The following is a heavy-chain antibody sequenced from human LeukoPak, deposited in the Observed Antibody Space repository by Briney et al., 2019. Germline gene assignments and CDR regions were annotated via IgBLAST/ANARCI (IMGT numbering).Heavy chain of an antibody. CDR1: GFTFDDYA. CDR3: ARDLITMIVVANPRGGY. V-gene: IGHV3-9*01. Sequence: GGSLRLSCAASGFTFDDYAMHWVRQAPGKGLEWVSHITWNSVNIGYADSVKGRFTISRDNAKNSLYLQMNSLRAEDTAVYYCARDLITMIVVANPRGGYWGQGTLVTVSS. CDR2: ITWNSVNI. D-gene: IGHD3-22*01. J-gene: IGHJ4*02.